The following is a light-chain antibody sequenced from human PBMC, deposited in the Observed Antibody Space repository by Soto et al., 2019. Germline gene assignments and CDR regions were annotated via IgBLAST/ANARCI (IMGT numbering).Light chain of an antibody. CDR1: SSDVGNYDL. Sequence: QSVLTQPASVSGSPGQSITISCTGTSSDVGNYDLVSWYQQHPGKAPKLMIYEVTKRPSGVSNRFSGSKSDNKASLTISGLQAEDEADYYRCSYAGSNTLIFGGGTKVTVL. CDR2: EVT. CDR3: CSYAGSNTLI. V-gene: IGLV2-23*02. J-gene: IGLJ2*01.